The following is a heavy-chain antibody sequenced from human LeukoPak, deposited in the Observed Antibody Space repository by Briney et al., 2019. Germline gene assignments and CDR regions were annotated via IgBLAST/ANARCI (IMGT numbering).Heavy chain of an antibody. J-gene: IGHJ4*02. CDR3: ARSGYYRLFDY. CDR2: ISSSGSTI. D-gene: IGHD3-22*01. Sequence: GGSLRLSCAASGFTFSSYEMNWVRQAPGKGLEWVSYISSSGSTIYYADSVKGRFTISRDNAKNSLYLQMNSLRAEDTAVYYCARSGYYRLFDYWGQGTLVTVSS. V-gene: IGHV3-48*03. CDR1: GFTFSSYE.